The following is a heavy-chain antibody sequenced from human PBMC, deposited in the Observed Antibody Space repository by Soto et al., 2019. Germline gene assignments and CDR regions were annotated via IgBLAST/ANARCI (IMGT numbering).Heavy chain of an antibody. V-gene: IGHV1-69*01. D-gene: IGHD2-2*01. CDR2: VIPRFGTT. J-gene: IGHJ6*02. CDR1: GGTFTSYS. CDR3: ARARIVAVSGRTGGYYYYAMDL. Sequence: QVQLEQSRAEVKRPVSSVRVSCRASGGTFTSYSINWVRRAPGQGPEWMGAVIPRFGTTTYAQRFEGRVTVTADASTSTVFMEMSGLRSEDTAVYFCARARIVAVSGRTGGYYYYAMDLWGQGTAVIVSS.